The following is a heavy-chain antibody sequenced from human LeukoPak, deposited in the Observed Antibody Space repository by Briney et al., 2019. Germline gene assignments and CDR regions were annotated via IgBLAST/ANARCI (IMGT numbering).Heavy chain of an antibody. CDR3: AKDLPNTYYYDSSGYYYGPTLN. J-gene: IGHJ4*02. Sequence: GSLRLSCAASGFTFSSYAMSWVRQAPGKGLEWVSAISGSGGSTYYADSVKGRFTISRDNSKNTLYLQMNSLRAEDTAVYYCAKDLPNTYYYDSSGYYYGPTLNWGQGTLVTVSS. CDR1: GFTFSSYA. V-gene: IGHV3-23*01. CDR2: ISGSGGST. D-gene: IGHD3-22*01.